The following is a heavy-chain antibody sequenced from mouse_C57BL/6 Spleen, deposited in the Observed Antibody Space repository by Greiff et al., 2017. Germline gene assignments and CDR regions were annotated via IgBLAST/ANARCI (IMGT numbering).Heavy chain of an antibody. CDR3: ASYLDY. Sequence: EVQRVESGPGLVKPSQSLSLTCSVTGYSITSGYYWNWIRQFPGNKLEWMGYISYDGSNNYNPSLKNRISITRDTSKNQFFLKLNSVTTEDTATYYCASYLDYWGQGTTLTVSS. J-gene: IGHJ2*01. CDR1: GYSITSGYY. V-gene: IGHV3-6*01. CDR2: ISYDGSN. D-gene: IGHD5-1*01.